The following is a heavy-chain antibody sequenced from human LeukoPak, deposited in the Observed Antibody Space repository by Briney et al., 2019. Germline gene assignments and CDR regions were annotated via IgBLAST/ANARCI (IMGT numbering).Heavy chain of an antibody. V-gene: IGHV4-34*01. Sequence: SETLSLTCDVNGASLSGFYWSWLRQTPGKGLEWIGEVKHSGSTNYNPSLKSRVSMSVDTSKNQFSLRVRSATAADTAVYYCARGRYSGYDKSYYYFFMDVWGTGTTVTVSS. CDR2: VKHSGST. CDR3: ARGRYSGYDKSYYYFFMDV. CDR1: GASLSGFY. J-gene: IGHJ6*03. D-gene: IGHD5-12*01.